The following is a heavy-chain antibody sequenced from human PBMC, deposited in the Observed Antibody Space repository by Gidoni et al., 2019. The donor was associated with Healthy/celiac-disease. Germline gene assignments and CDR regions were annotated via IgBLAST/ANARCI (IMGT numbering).Heavy chain of an antibody. CDR3: ARGLYVAAAGGGDYYYYGMDV. CDR2: ISSSSSYI. Sequence: EVQLVESGGGLVKPGGSLRLSCAASGFPFRSYSMNCFRQAPGKGLEWVSSISSSSSYIYYADAVKGRFTISRDNAKNSLYLQMNSLRAEDTAVYYCARGLYVAAAGGGDYYYYGMDVWGQGTTVTVSS. V-gene: IGHV3-21*01. D-gene: IGHD6-13*01. CDR1: GFPFRSYS. J-gene: IGHJ6*02.